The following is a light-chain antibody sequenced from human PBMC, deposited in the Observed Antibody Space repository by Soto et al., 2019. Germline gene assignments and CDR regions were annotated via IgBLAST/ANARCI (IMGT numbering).Light chain of an antibody. J-gene: IGLJ2*01. Sequence: QLVLTQSPSASASLGASVKLTCTLSSGHSRYAIAWHQQQPEKGPRYLMKVNSDGSHSKGDGIPDRFSGSSSGAERYFTISSLQSEDEADYYCQTWCTDYVLFGGGTKVTVL. CDR3: QTWCTDYVL. CDR1: SGHSRYA. V-gene: IGLV4-69*01. CDR2: VNSDGSH.